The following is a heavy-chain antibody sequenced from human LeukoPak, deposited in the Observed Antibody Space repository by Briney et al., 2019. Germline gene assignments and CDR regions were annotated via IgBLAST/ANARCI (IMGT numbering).Heavy chain of an antibody. CDR1: GYTFTSYA. D-gene: IGHD6-19*01. V-gene: IGHV1-2*06. Sequence: ASVKVSCKASGYTFTSYAMHWVRQAPGQGLEWMGRINPNSGGTNYAQKFQGRVTMTRDTSISTAYMELSRLRSDDTAVYYCARVPADLAVAFDYWGQGTLVTVSS. J-gene: IGHJ4*02. CDR3: ARVPADLAVAFDY. CDR2: INPNSGGT.